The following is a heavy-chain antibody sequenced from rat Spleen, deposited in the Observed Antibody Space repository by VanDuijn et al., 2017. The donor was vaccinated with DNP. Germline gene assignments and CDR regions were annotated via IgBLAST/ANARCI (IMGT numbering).Heavy chain of an antibody. Sequence: EVQLQESGPGLVKPSQSLSLTCSVTDSSITSYYWGWIRKFPGNKMEWLGHISYSGDSDYNPSLKSQISITRDTSKNQFFLQLNSVTPEDTATYFCARWSDYFDYWGQGVMVTVSS. CDR1: DSSITSYY. V-gene: IGHV3-1*01. J-gene: IGHJ2*01. CDR3: ARWSDYFDY. CDR2: ISYSGDS.